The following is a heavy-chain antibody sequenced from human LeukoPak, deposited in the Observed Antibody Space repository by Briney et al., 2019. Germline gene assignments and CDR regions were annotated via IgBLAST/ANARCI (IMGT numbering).Heavy chain of an antibody. V-gene: IGHV4-59*01. CDR2: IYYSGTT. CDR3: ARVLGYCSAGSCYPSFDY. Sequence: SETLPLTCTVSGASISSSYWTWIRQPPGKGLEWIGYIYYSGTTNYNPSLKSRVTISVDTSKNQFSLKLSSVTAADTAVYYCARVLGYCSAGSCYPSFDYWGQGTLVTVSS. J-gene: IGHJ4*02. D-gene: IGHD2-15*01. CDR1: GASISSSY.